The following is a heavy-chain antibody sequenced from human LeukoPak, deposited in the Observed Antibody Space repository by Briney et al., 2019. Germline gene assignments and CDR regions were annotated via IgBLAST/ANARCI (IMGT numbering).Heavy chain of an antibody. J-gene: IGHJ4*02. Sequence: GASLRLSCAASGFTFSSYWMSWVRQAPGKGLEWVANIKQDGSEKYYVDFVKGRFTISRDNAKNSLYLQMSSLRAEDTALYYCAKGPGLALNKRYFDDWGQGTLVIVSS. CDR3: AKGPGLALNKRYFDD. CDR2: IKQDGSEK. V-gene: IGHV3-7*03. CDR1: GFTFSSYW. D-gene: IGHD1/OR15-1a*01.